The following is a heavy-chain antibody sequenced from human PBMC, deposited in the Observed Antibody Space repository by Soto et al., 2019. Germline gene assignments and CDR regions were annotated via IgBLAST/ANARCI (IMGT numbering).Heavy chain of an antibody. D-gene: IGHD3-16*01. V-gene: IGHV4-61*08. Sequence: PSETLSLTCSVSGDSVISGDYYWSWIRQPPGKGLEWIGHVYFSGSTNYIPSLKSRLTMSVDTAKNQFSLKLNPVTAADTAVYYCARIPVDTYMIYWSDPWGQGTQVTVSS. CDR2: VYFSGST. CDR1: GDSVISGDYY. J-gene: IGHJ5*02. CDR3: ARIPVDTYMIYWSDP.